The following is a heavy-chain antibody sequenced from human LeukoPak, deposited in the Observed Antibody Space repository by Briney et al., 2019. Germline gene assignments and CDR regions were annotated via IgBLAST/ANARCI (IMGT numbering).Heavy chain of an antibody. CDR1: GYTFTSYY. J-gene: IGHJ4*02. Sequence: ASVKVSCKASGYTFTSYYMHWVRQAPGQGLEWMGWINPNSGGTNYAQKFQGRVTMTRDTSISTAYMELSRLRSDDTAVYYCAIAPPLIDSSWPMLYYFDYWGQGTLVTVSS. CDR2: INPNSGGT. V-gene: IGHV1-2*02. CDR3: AIAPPLIDSSWPMLYYFDY. D-gene: IGHD6-13*01.